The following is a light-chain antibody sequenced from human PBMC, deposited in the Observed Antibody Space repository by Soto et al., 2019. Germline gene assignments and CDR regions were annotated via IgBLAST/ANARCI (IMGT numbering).Light chain of an antibody. CDR2: GAS. J-gene: IGKJ1*01. CDR3: QQYGSSPLT. Sequence: EIVLTQSPGTLSLSPGERTTLSCRASQSVRSSYLAWYQQKPGQPPRLLIYGASSRATGIPDRFTGSGSGTDFTLTISRLEPEDFAVYYCQQYGSSPLTFGQGTKVDIK. V-gene: IGKV3-20*01. CDR1: QSVRSSY.